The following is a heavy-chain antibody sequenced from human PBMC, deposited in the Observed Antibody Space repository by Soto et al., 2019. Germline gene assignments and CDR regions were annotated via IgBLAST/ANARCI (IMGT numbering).Heavy chain of an antibody. Sequence: PGGSLRLSCTVSGFAFRHNYLTWIRQAPGKGLEWLSYISTSGSPAYYADTVKGGFTITTDNAKKSPYLQMDSLRAEDTGVYSCATCGIYYESWGQGPLGTASS. CDR1: GFAFRHNY. CDR3: ATCGIYYES. CDR2: ISTSGSPA. J-gene: IGHJ4*02. V-gene: IGHV3-11*01. D-gene: IGHD1-26*01.